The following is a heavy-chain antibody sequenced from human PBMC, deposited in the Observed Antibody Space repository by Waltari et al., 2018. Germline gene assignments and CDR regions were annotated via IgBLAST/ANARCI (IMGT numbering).Heavy chain of an antibody. Sequence: EVQLVESGGGLVQPGGSLRRSCAASGLTVSNNYMSWVRQVPGKGLEWVSLIYSAGNTYYADSVKGRFTISRDSSKNTLYLQMNSLRAEDTAVYYCAALTAHDYWGQGTLVTVSS. CDR3: AALTAHDY. J-gene: IGHJ4*02. V-gene: IGHV3-66*01. D-gene: IGHD7-27*01. CDR1: GLTVSNNY. CDR2: IYSAGNT.